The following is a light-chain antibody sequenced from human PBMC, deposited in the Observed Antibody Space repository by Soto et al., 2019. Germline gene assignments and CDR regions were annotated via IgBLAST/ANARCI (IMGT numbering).Light chain of an antibody. Sequence: DIQMTQSPSSLSASVGARVTITCRANQAISYYLAWYQQRPGKVPQVLIYAASTLQPGVPSRFSGRGSGSDFTLTISSLQPEDVATYYCQRYNAAPYTFGQGTKVEI. V-gene: IGKV1-27*01. CDR3: QRYNAAPYT. CDR1: QAISYY. CDR2: AAS. J-gene: IGKJ2*01.